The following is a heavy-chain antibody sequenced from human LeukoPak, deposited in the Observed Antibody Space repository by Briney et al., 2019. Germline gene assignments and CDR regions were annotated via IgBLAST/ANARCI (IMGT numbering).Heavy chain of an antibody. CDR2: IYTSGST. CDR1: GGSISSYY. D-gene: IGHD3-3*01. V-gene: IGHV4-4*07. CDR3: AGDRGFGRQDAFDI. Sequence: SETLSLTCTVSGGSISSYYWSWIRQPAGKGLEWIGRIYTSGSTNYNPSLKSRVTMSVDTSKNQFSLKLSSVTAADTAVYYCAGDRGFGRQDAFDIWGQGTMVTVSS. J-gene: IGHJ3*02.